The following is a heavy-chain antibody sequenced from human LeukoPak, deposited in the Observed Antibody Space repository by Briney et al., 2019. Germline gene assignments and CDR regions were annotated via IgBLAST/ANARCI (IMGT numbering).Heavy chain of an antibody. CDR1: GFTFDDYA. CDR2: ISWNSGSI. V-gene: IGHV3-9*01. D-gene: IGHD6-13*01. CDR3: AKGSYSSSWYNWFDP. Sequence: SLRLSCAASGFTFDDYAMHWVRQAPGKGLEWVSGISWNSGSIGYADSVKGRFTISRDNAKNSLYLQMNSLRAEDTALYYCAKGSYSSSWYNWFDPWGQGTLVTVSS. J-gene: IGHJ5*02.